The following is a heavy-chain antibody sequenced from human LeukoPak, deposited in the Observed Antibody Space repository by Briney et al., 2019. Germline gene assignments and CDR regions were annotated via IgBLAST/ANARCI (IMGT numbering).Heavy chain of an antibody. CDR2: ISSNGGST. D-gene: IGHD2-15*01. CDR1: GFSVTNYG. Sequence: PGGSLRLSCAASGFSVTNYGMHWVRQAPGKGLEYVSAISSNGGSTYYADSVKGRFTISRDNSKNTLYLQMSSLRAEDTAVYYCVKNLHPRGSCYSCYLDYWGQGTLVTVSS. J-gene: IGHJ4*02. V-gene: IGHV3-64D*06. CDR3: VKNLHPRGSCYSCYLDY.